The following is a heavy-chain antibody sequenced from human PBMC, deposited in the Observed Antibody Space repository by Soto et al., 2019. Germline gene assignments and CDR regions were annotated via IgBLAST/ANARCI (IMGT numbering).Heavy chain of an antibody. CDR2: ISDSADSA. CDR1: GFTFRIYA. CDR3: ARPYGGKIGDGFYL. D-gene: IGHD3-3*01. V-gene: IGHV3-23*01. J-gene: IGHJ6*01. Sequence: EVQLLESGGGLVQPGGSLRLSCAASGFTFRIYAMSWVRQVPGKGLEWVSTISDSADSAYYADSVKGRFTISRNNSKTTLYLQIDSHRAEDQAGYYCARPYGGKIGDGFYLWGQVTTVTDSS.